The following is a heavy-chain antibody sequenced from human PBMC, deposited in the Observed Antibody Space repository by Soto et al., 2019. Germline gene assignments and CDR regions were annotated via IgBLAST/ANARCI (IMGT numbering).Heavy chain of an antibody. Sequence: ASVKVSSKASGYTFTSYAMHWVRQAPGQRLEWMGWISTYNGNTNYAQKLQGRVTMTTDTSTSTAYMELRSLRSDDTAVYYCARERRFVVRAPPVDYWGQGTLVTVSS. CDR3: ARERRFVVRAPPVDY. V-gene: IGHV1-18*01. CDR2: ISTYNGNT. CDR1: GYTFTSYA. D-gene: IGHD3-10*01. J-gene: IGHJ4*02.